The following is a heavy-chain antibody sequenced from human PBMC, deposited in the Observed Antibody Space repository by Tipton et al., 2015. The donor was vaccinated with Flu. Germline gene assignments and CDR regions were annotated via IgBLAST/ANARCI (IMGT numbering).Heavy chain of an antibody. J-gene: IGHJ4*02. CDR2: INHSGHT. CDR1: GDSISSDYY. V-gene: IGHV4-38-2*01. Sequence: TLSLTCAVSGDSISSDYYWAWIRQFPGKGLEWIGEINHSGHTYDNPSLKSRVTMSVDPSKNQFSLKLTSVTAADTAVYYCARVIVGPTKYFDYWGQGAQVTVSS. CDR3: ARVIVGPTKYFDY. D-gene: IGHD1-26*01.